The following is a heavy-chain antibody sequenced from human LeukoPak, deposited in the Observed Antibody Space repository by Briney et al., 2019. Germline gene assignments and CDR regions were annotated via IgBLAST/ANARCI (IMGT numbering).Heavy chain of an antibody. Sequence: SETLSLTCTVSGGSISSSSYYWGWIRQPPGKGLEWIGSIYYSGSTYYNPSLKSRVTISVDTSKNQFSLKLSSVTAADTAVYYCARERRDITMIVVVITRERIFDYWGQGTLVSVSS. CDR2: IYYSGST. D-gene: IGHD3-22*01. V-gene: IGHV4-39*07. CDR1: GGSISSSSYY. J-gene: IGHJ4*02. CDR3: ARERRDITMIVVVITRERIFDY.